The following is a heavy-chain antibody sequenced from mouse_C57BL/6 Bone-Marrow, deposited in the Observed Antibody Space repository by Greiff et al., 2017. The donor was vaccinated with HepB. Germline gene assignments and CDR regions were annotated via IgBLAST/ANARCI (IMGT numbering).Heavy chain of an antibody. D-gene: IGHD1-1*01. V-gene: IGHV5-9-1*02. CDR2: ISSGGDYI. CDR1: GFTFSSYA. Sequence: EVHLVESGEGLVKPGGSLKLSCAASGFTFSSYAMSWVRQTPEKRLEWVAYISSGGDYIYYADTVKGRFTISRDNARNTLYLQMSSLKSEDTAMYYCTRDGSPGNYAMDYWGQGTSVTVSS. J-gene: IGHJ4*01. CDR3: TRDGSPGNYAMDY.